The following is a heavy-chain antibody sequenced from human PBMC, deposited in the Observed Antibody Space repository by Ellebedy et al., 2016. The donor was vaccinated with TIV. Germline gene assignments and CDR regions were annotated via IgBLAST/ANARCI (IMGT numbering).Heavy chain of an antibody. J-gene: IGHJ4*02. CDR1: GYTFTSYG. Sequence: AASVKVSCKASGYTFTSYGISWVRQAPGQGLEWMGWISAYNGNTNYAQKLPGRVTMTTDTSTSTAYMELRSLRSDDTAVYYCAIDKGDDYVWGSYLDYWGQGTLVTVSS. D-gene: IGHD3-16*02. V-gene: IGHV1-18*01. CDR3: AIDKGDDYVWGSYLDY. CDR2: ISAYNGNT.